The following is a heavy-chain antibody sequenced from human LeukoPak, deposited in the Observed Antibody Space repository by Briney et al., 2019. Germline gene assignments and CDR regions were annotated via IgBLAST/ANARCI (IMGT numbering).Heavy chain of an antibody. D-gene: IGHD6-13*01. Sequence: GASVKVSCKASGYRFTDYWIQWVRQAPGQGLEWMGWINTNTGGTVYAQKFQGRVTMTRDTSTSTVYMELSSLRSEDTAVYYCARDISSSWYAYYYYYGMDVWGQGTTVTVSS. CDR2: INTNTGGT. CDR3: ARDISSSWYAYYYYYGMDV. CDR1: GYRFTDYW. V-gene: IGHV1-2*02. J-gene: IGHJ6*02.